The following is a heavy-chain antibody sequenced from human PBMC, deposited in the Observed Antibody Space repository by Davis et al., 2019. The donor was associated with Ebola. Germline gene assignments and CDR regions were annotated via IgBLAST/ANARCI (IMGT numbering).Heavy chain of an antibody. Sequence: GESLKISCAASGFTFSSYSMNWVRQAPGKGLEWVSSISSSSSYIYYADSVKGRFTISRDNAKNSLYLQMNSLRAEDTAAYYCARMGVGVVVTLDVWGQGTTVTVSS. CDR1: GFTFSSYS. V-gene: IGHV3-21*01. CDR3: ARMGVGVVVTLDV. J-gene: IGHJ6*02. D-gene: IGHD2-21*02. CDR2: ISSSSSYI.